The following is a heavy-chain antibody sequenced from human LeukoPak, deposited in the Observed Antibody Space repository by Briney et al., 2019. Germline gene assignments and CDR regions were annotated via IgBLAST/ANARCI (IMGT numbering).Heavy chain of an antibody. CDR3: ARDQTQVGPTTVDF. J-gene: IGHJ4*02. Sequence: PGGSLRLSCAASRFTFSNSWMHWVRQAPGKGLLWVSRINTDGTNIKYADSVEGRFTISRDNAKNTLYLRMNTLRAEDTAVYYCARDQTQVGPTTVDFWGQGTLVTVSS. CDR1: RFTFSNSW. V-gene: IGHV3-74*03. CDR2: INTDGTNI. D-gene: IGHD1-14*01.